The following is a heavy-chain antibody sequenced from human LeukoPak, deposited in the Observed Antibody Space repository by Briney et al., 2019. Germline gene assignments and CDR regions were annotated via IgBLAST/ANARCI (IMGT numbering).Heavy chain of an antibody. Sequence: GGSLRLSCAASGFTFRNYGMHWVRQAPGKGLEWVSFIHYDGSNKYYADSVKGRFIISRDNSKNTVYLQMNSLKAEDTAVYYCAKSDSGGPGYSDYWGQGTLVTVSS. CDR1: GFTFRNYG. CDR3: AKSDSGGPGYSDY. D-gene: IGHD2-15*01. J-gene: IGHJ4*02. CDR2: IHYDGSNK. V-gene: IGHV3-30*02.